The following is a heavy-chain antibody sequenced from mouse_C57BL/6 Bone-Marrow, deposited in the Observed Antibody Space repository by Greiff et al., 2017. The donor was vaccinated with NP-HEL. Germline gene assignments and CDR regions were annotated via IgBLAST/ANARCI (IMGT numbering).Heavy chain of an antibody. Sequence: QVQLQQPGAELVKPGASVKVSCKASGYTFTSYWMHWVKQRPGQGLEWIGRIHPSDSDTNYNQKFKGQATLTVDKSSSTAYMQLSSLTSEDSAVYYCARQLRLPAWFAYWGQGTLVTVSA. CDR1: GYTFTSYW. D-gene: IGHD3-2*02. J-gene: IGHJ3*01. CDR3: ARQLRLPAWFAY. V-gene: IGHV1-74*01. CDR2: IHPSDSDT.